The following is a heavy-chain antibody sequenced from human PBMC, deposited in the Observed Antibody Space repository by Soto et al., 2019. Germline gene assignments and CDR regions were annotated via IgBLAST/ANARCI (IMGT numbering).Heavy chain of an antibody. V-gene: IGHV1-46*01. J-gene: IGHJ4*02. CDR2: INPSGGST. Sequence: ASVEVYCKASGYTFTRYYMHWVRQAPRQVLEWMGIINPSGGSTSYAQKFQGRVTMTRDTSTSTVYMELSSLRSEDTAVYYCARGEALRFLEWLLYVGVDYWGQGTLVTVSS. CDR3: ARGEALRFLEWLLYVGVDY. CDR1: GYTFTRYY. D-gene: IGHD3-3*01.